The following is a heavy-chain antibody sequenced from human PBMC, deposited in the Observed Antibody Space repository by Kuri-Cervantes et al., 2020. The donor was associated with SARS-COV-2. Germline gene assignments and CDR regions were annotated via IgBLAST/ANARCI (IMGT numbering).Heavy chain of an antibody. V-gene: IGHV1-2*02. CDR2: VNPNSGGT. J-gene: IGHJ5*02. CDR3: ARSSVGDLGWFDP. CDR1: GYFLAESS. Sequence: ASVKVSCKVSGYFLAESSIHWVRQAPGQGLEWMGWVNPNSGGTNYAQKFQGRVTMTRDTSISTAYMELSRLRSDDTAVYYCARSSVGDLGWFDPWGQGTLVTVSS. D-gene: IGHD3-10*01.